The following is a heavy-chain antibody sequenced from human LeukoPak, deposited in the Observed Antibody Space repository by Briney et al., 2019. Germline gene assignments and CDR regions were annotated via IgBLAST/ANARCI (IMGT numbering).Heavy chain of an antibody. CDR1: GFTFSDSY. CDR2: ISTSGYSI. J-gene: IGHJ5*02. CDR3: ARWKRRFDP. Sequence: PGGSLRLSCAASGFTFSDSYLSWIRQAPGKGLEWVSYISTSGYSIYYADSVKGRFTISRDNAKNSLYLQMNSLRADDTAVYYCARWKRRFDPWGQGTLVTVSS. D-gene: IGHD1-1*01. V-gene: IGHV3-11*01.